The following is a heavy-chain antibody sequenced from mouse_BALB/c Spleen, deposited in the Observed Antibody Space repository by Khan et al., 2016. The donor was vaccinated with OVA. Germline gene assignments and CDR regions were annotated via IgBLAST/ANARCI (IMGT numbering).Heavy chain of an antibody. Sequence: EVQLQESGPGLVKPSQSLSLTCTVTGYSITSDYAWNWIRQFPGNKLEWMGSISYSGDTAYNPSLKRRIPITRDTSKNQFFLQLKSVTPEDPATYYCAAMFLYYYGSNLEEYYFDYWGQGTTLTVSS. CDR1: GYSITSDYA. J-gene: IGHJ2*01. CDR3: AAMFLYYYGSNLEEYYFDY. V-gene: IGHV3-2*02. D-gene: IGHD1-1*01. CDR2: ISYSGDT.